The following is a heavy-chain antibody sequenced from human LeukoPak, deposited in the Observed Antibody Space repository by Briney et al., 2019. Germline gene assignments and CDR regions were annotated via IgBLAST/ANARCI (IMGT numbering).Heavy chain of an antibody. CDR1: GFTFDDYG. CDR2: INWNGGST. V-gene: IGHV3-20*04. CDR3: AEVYSSGWYYFDY. J-gene: IGHJ4*02. Sequence: GGSLRLSCAASGFTFDDYGMSWVRQAAGKGLEWVPGINWNGGSTGYADSVKGRFTISRDNAKNSLYLQMNSLRVEDTALYYCAEVYSSGWYYFDYWGQGTLVTVSS. D-gene: IGHD6-19*01.